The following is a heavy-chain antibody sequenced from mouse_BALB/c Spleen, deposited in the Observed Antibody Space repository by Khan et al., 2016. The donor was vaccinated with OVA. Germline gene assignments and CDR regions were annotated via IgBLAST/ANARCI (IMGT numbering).Heavy chain of an antibody. Sequence: VQLKESGPGLVKPSQSLSLTYTVTGYSITSDYAWNWIRHFPGNKLEWMGYISYSGSTSYNPSLKSRISITRDTSKNQFFLQLSSGTTEDTATYYCARSRGYDYDAWFAFWGQGTLVTVSA. CDR2: ISYSGST. D-gene: IGHD2-4*01. CDR1: GYSITSDYA. V-gene: IGHV3-2*02. CDR3: ARSRGYDYDAWFAF. J-gene: IGHJ3*01.